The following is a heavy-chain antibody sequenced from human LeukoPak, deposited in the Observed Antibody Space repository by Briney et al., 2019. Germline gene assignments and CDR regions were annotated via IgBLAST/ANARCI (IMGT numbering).Heavy chain of an antibody. V-gene: IGHV1-58*01. D-gene: IGHD3-10*01. CDR3: AAGNGSGIRGMDV. Sequence: SVNVSCKASGFTSTSSAVQWVRQARGQRLEWIGWIVVGSGNTNYAQKFQERVTITRDMSTSTAYMELSSLRSEDTAVYYCAAGNGSGIRGMDVWGQGTTVTVSS. CDR2: IVVGSGNT. CDR1: GFTSTSSA. J-gene: IGHJ6*02.